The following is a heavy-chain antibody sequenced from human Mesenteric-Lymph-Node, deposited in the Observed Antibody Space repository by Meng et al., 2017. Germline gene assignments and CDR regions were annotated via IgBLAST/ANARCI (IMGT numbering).Heavy chain of an antibody. CDR2: MSGSGRSI. D-gene: IGHD6-19*01. J-gene: IGHJ4*02. V-gene: IGHV3-23*01. CDR1: GFTFRSYD. Sequence: ESLKISCAASGFTFRSYDMNWVRQAPGKGLEWVSGMSGSGRSIYYADSVKGRFTISRDNSKNTLYLQMNSLKTEDTAVYYCAKSYSSGWNDYWGQGTLVTVSS. CDR3: AKSYSSGWNDY.